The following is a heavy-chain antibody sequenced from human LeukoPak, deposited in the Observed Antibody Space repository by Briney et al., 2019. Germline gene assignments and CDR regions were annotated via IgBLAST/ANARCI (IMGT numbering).Heavy chain of an antibody. V-gene: IGHV4-34*01. CDR3: ATSARGDDSSGYYYEPFDY. Sequence: SETLSLTCAVYGGSFSGYYWSWIRQPPGKGLEWIGEINHSGSTNYNPSLKSRVTISVDTSKNQFSLKLSPVTAADTAVYYCATSARGDDSSGYYYEPFDYWGQGTLVTVSS. D-gene: IGHD3-22*01. J-gene: IGHJ4*02. CDR2: INHSGST. CDR1: GGSFSGYY.